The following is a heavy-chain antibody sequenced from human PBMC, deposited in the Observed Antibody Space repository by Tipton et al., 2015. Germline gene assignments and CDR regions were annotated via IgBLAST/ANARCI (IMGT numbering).Heavy chain of an antibody. CDR3: ARGQLWFTVAHN. CDR2: ISHSGNT. CDR1: AYSISSDYY. Sequence: TLSLTCAVSAYSISSDYYWGWIRQPPGKGLEWIGSISHSGNTYYNPSLESRVTISVDTPKNQFSLKLSSVTAADTAVYYCARGQLWFTVAHNWGQGSLVSVSS. J-gene: IGHJ1*01. V-gene: IGHV4-38-2*01. D-gene: IGHD5-18*01.